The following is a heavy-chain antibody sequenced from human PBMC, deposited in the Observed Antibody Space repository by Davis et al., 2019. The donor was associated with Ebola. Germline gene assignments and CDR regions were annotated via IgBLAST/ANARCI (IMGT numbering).Heavy chain of an antibody. V-gene: IGHV3-23*01. Sequence: PGGSLRLSCAASGFTFSSYAMSWVRQAPGKGLEWVSAISGSGGSTYYADSVKGRFTISRDNSKNTLYLQMNSLRAEDAAMYYCAKDETGTEAYDIWGQGTMVTVSS. J-gene: IGHJ3*02. D-gene: IGHD1/OR15-1a*01. CDR2: ISGSGGST. CDR1: GFTFSSYA. CDR3: AKDETGTEAYDI.